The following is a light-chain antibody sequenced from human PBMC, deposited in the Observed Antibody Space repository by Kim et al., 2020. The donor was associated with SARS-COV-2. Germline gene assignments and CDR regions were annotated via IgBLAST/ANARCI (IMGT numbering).Light chain of an antibody. CDR2: GAS. J-gene: IGKJ1*01. Sequence: SPGERATLSGRASQSVGNNVAWYQQKAGQAPQLLIYGASTRAAGIPARFSGSGSGTEFTLTISSLQSEDLAVYSRQQYDDWPPWTFGQGTKVDIK. V-gene: IGKV3-15*01. CDR1: QSVGNN. CDR3: QQYDDWPPWT.